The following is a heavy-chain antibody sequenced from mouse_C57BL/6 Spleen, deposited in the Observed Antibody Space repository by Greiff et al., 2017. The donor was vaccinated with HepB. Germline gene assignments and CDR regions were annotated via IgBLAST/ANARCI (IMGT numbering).Heavy chain of an antibody. V-gene: IGHV1-63*01. CDR3: AREGYGSVFAY. CDR1: GYTFTNYW. CDR2: IYPGGGYT. Sequence: VQRVESGAELVRPGTSVKMSCKASGYTFTNYWIGWAKQRPGHGLEWIGDIYPGGGYTNYNEKFKGKATLTADKSSSTAYMQFSSLTSEDSAIYYCAREGYGSVFAYWGQGTLVTVSA. J-gene: IGHJ3*01. D-gene: IGHD1-1*01.